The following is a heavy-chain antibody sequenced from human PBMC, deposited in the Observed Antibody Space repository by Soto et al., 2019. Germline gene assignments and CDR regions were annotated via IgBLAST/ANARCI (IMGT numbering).Heavy chain of an antibody. CDR3: AREVSGYCSGGSCYSDAFDI. J-gene: IGHJ3*02. CDR2: ISSSSSYI. D-gene: IGHD2-15*01. Sequence: GGSLRLSCAASGFTFSSYSMNWVRQAPGKGLEWVSSISSSSSYIYYADSVKGRFTISRDNAKNSLYLQMNSLRAEDTAVYYCAREVSGYCSGGSCYSDAFDIWGQGTMVTVSS. V-gene: IGHV3-21*01. CDR1: GFTFSSYS.